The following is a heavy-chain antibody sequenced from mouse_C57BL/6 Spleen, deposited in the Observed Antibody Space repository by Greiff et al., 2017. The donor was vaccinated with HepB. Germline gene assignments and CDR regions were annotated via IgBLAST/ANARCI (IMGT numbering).Heavy chain of an antibody. J-gene: IGHJ4*01. CDR1: GYTFTSYW. Sequence: QVQLQQPGAELVRPGSSVKLSCKASGYTFTSYWMHWVKQRPIQGLEWIGNIDPSDSETHYNQKFKDKATLTVDKSSSTAYMQLSSLTSEDSAVYYCARRGATTVRLYAMDYWGQGTSVTVSS. CDR2: IDPSDSET. D-gene: IGHD1-1*01. CDR3: ARRGATTVRLYAMDY. V-gene: IGHV1-52*01.